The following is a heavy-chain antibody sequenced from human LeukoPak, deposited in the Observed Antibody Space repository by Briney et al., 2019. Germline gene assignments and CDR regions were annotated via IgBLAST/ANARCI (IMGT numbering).Heavy chain of an antibody. CDR1: GGSISSYY. CDR2: IYYSGST. V-gene: IGHV4-59*12. Sequence: SETLSLTCTVSGGSISSYYWSWIRQPPGKGLEWIGYIYYSGSTNYNPSLKSRVTISVDTSKNQFSLKLSSVTAADTAVYYCARGRLAAAPADYWGQGTLVTVSS. J-gene: IGHJ4*02. D-gene: IGHD6-13*01. CDR3: ARGRLAAAPADY.